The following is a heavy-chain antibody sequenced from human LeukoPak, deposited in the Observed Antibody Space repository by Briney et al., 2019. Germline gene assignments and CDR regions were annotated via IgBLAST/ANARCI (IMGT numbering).Heavy chain of an antibody. V-gene: IGHV4-39*07. CDR3: ARAAVTTSRYLQH. CDR2: IYYSGST. Sequence: SETLSLTCTVSGGSITSSSYYWGWIRQPPGKGLEWIGSIYYSGSTYYNPSLKSRVAISVDTSKNQFSPKLSSVTAADTAVYYCARAAVTTSRYLQHWGQGTLVTVSS. D-gene: IGHD4-17*01. CDR1: GGSITSSSYY. J-gene: IGHJ1*01.